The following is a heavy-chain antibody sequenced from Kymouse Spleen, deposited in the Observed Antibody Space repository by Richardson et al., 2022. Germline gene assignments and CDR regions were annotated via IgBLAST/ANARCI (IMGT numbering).Heavy chain of an antibody. J-gene: IGHJ6*02. V-gene: IGHV3-33*01. CDR1: GFTFSSYG. CDR3: ARWDYDILTGYNYYYGMDV. D-gene: IGHD3-9*01. CDR2: IWYDGSNK. Sequence: QVQLVESGGGVVQPGRSLRLSCAASGFTFSSYGMHWVRQAPGKGLEWVAVIWYDGSNKYYADSVKGRFTISRDNSKNTLYLQMNSLRAEDTAVYYCARWDYDILTGYNYYYGMDVWGQGTTVTVSS.